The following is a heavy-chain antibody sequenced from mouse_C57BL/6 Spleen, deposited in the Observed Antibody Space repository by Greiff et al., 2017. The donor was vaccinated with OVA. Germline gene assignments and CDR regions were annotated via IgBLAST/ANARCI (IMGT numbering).Heavy chain of an antibody. Sequence: EVKLMESGGGLVQSGRSLRLSCATSGFTFSDFYMEWVRQAPGKGLEWIAASRNKANDYTTEYSASVKGRFIVSRDTSQSILYLQMNALRAEDTAIYYCARDALGRFAYWGQGTLVTVSA. CDR3: ARDALGRFAY. V-gene: IGHV7-1*01. CDR2: SRNKANDYTT. D-gene: IGHD4-1*01. J-gene: IGHJ3*01. CDR1: GFTFSDFY.